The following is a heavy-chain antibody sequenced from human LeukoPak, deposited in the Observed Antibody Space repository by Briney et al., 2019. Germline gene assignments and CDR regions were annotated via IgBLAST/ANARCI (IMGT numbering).Heavy chain of an antibody. CDR2: ISSNGGTT. CDR1: GFTFSSYA. CDR3: ARRGAAGTYYFDY. V-gene: IGHV3-64*04. J-gene: IGHJ4*02. D-gene: IGHD6-13*01. Sequence: GGSLRLSCSASGFTFSSYAMHWVRQAPGKGLEYVSTISSNGGTTYYADSVKGRFTISRDNSKNTLYLQTNSLRAEDTAVYYCARRGAAGTYYFDYWGQGTLVTVSS.